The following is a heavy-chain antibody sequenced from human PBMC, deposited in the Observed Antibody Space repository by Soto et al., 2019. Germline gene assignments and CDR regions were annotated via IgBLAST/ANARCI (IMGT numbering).Heavy chain of an antibody. Sequence: QITLKESGPTLVQPTQTLTLTCTFSGFSLSTSGVGVGWIRQHPGKALEWLALIYWDDDKRYRPSLKSRLTITKDTSKNQVVLTMTNMDPVDTATYDCADNVHSSSRDYWGRGTLVTVSS. CDR2: IYWDDDK. J-gene: IGHJ4*02. V-gene: IGHV2-5*02. CDR1: GFSLSTSGVG. CDR3: ADNVHSSSRDY. D-gene: IGHD6-13*01.